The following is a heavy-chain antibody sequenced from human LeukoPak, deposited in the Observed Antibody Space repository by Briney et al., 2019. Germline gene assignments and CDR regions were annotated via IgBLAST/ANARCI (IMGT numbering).Heavy chain of an antibody. CDR3: ARASMRMSTAGLVDY. J-gene: IGHJ4*02. CDR1: GFTFSHYL. D-gene: IGHD6-13*01. Sequence: GGSLRLSCTASGFTFSHYLMSWVRQAPGKGLEWVATIKPDGSYNDYVDSVKGRFTISRDNAKNSLYLQMNSLRAEDTAVYYCARASMRMSTAGLVDYWGQGTLVTVSS. V-gene: IGHV3-7*05. CDR2: IKPDGSYN.